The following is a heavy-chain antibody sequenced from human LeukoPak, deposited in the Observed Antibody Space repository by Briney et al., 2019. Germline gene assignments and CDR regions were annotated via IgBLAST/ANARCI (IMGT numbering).Heavy chain of an antibody. V-gene: IGHV3-33*01. D-gene: IGHD3-10*02. CDR2: AYGDGSSQ. CDR1: GFPFSGYG. J-gene: IGHJ4*02. Sequence: QTGGSLRLSCAASGFPFSGYGMHWVRQAPGKGLEWVAVAYGDGSSQYYADSVKGRFSISKDISKNTLSLQMNSLRAEDTAVYYCARLCWGNQLAGFDSRGQGTLVTVSS. CDR3: ARLCWGNQLAGFDS.